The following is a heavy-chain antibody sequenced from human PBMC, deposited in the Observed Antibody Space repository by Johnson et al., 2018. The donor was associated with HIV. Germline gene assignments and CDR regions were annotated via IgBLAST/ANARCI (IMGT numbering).Heavy chain of an antibody. CDR3: ATDVYGAREWSPAFDI. J-gene: IGHJ3*02. V-gene: IGHV3-9*01. Sequence: VESGGGLVQPGRSLRLSCAAYDFNIDDYAMHWVRQAPGKGLEWVSGITWNSGGIGYADSVKGRFTISRDNAKNSLYLQMNSLRAEDTALYYCATDVYGAREWSPAFDIWGQGTMVTVSS. CDR1: DFNIDDYA. D-gene: IGHD4-17*01. CDR2: ITWNSGGI.